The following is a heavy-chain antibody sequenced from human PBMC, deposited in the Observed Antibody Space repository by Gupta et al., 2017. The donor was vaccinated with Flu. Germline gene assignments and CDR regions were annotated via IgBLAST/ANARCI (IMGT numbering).Heavy chain of an antibody. CDR2: LKSETDGGTA. V-gene: IGHV3-15*02. D-gene: IGHD3-10*01. CDR1: GFSFSYAY. Sequence: EVQLVESGGALVKPGGSLRLSCAASGFSFSYAYMNWVRQAPGKGLEWVGRLKSETDGGTADYAAPVKGRFTISRDDSKNTLWLQMNSLRTEDTAVYYCTTDSSGGIAFDIWGQGTTGTVSA. J-gene: IGHJ3*02. CDR3: TTDSSGGIAFDI.